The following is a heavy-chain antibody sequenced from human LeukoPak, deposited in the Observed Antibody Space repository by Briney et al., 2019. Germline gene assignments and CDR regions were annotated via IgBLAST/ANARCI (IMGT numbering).Heavy chain of an antibody. CDR3: ATDYYDSGSHFDY. J-gene: IGHJ4*02. CDR1: GYSFTSYW. Sequence: KPGESLKISCKGSGYSFTSYWIGWVRQMPGKVLEWMGIIYPGDSDTRYSPSFQGQGTISVDKSISTAYLQWSSLKASDTAMYYCATDYYDSGSHFDYWGQGTLVTVPS. V-gene: IGHV5-51*03. CDR2: IYPGDSDT. D-gene: IGHD3-22*01.